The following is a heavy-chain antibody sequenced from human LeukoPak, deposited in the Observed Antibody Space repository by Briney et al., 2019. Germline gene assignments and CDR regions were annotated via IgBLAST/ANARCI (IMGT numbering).Heavy chain of an antibody. CDR2: INPKRGVT. V-gene: IGHV1-2*02. CDR1: GYTFTDYY. J-gene: IGHJ3*01. Sequence: ASVKVSCKASGYTFTDYYIHWMRQAPGQGLEWMGWINPKRGVTTYAQKFQGRVTMTRDASITTAYMELTRLRSDDTTIYYCARERNYGDYGNAFDVWGQGTKVTVSS. CDR3: ARERNYGDYGNAFDV. D-gene: IGHD4-17*01.